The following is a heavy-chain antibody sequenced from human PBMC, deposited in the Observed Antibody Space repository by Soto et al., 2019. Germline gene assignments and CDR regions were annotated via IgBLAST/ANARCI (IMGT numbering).Heavy chain of an antibody. CDR2: ISAYNGNT. D-gene: IGHD3-22*01. V-gene: IGHV1-18*01. J-gene: IGHJ4*02. CDR3: ARRSAYYYDSSGYYFYYFDY. CDR1: GYTFTSYG. Sequence: QVQLVQSGAEVKKPGASVKVSCKASGYTFTSYGISWVRQAPGQGLEWMGWISAYNGNTNYAQKLQGRGTMTTDKSTSTAYMELRSLRSDDTAVYYCARRSAYYYDSSGYYFYYFDYWGQGTLVTVSS.